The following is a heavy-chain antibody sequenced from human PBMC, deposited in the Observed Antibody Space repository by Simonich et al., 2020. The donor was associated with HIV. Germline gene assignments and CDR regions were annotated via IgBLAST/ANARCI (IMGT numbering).Heavy chain of an antibody. CDR3: ARVIFVTSAGFDY. CDR1: GGSFSGYF. J-gene: IGHJ4*02. CDR2: INHSGTT. V-gene: IGHV4-34*10. D-gene: IGHD3-3*02. Sequence: QVQLQESGPGLVKPSETLSLTCAVYGGSFSGYFWSWIRQPPGRGLECISEINHSGTTNYTPSLKSRVTISRDTSKTQFSLKLSSVTAADTAIYYCARVIFVTSAGFDYWGQGTLVTVSS.